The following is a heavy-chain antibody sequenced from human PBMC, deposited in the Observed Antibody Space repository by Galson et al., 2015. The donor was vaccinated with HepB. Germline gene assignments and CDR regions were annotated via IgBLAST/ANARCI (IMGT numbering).Heavy chain of an antibody. CDR1: GFTFSSYA. J-gene: IGHJ4*02. Sequence: SLRLSCAASGFTFSSYAMSWVRQAPGKGLEWVSAISGSGGSTYYADSVKGRFTISRDNSKNTLYLQMNSLRAEDTAVYYCAKGGDRYYYDSSGYYSYWGQGTLVTVSS. V-gene: IGHV3-23*01. CDR2: ISGSGGST. CDR3: AKGGDRYYYDSSGYYSY. D-gene: IGHD3-22*01.